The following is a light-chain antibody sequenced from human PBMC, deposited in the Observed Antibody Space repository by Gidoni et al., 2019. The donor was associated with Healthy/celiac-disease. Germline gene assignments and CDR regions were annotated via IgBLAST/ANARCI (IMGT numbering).Light chain of an antibody. CDR2: DVS. J-gene: IGLJ1*01. Sequence: QSDLTLPSPASGSPCPSITIACTGTSSDVGGYTSVSWYQQHPGKAPKLMIYDVSNRPSGVSNRFSGSKSGNTASLTISGLQAEDEADYYCSSYTSSSTYVFGTGTKVTVL. CDR1: SSDVGGYTS. V-gene: IGLV2-14*03. CDR3: SSYTSSSTYV.